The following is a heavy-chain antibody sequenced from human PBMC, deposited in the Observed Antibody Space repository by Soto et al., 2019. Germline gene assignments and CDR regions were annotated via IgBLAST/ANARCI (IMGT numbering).Heavy chain of an antibody. D-gene: IGHD4-4*01. Sequence: GGSLRLSCAASGFTFSSYGMHWVRQAPGKGLEWVAVISYDGSNKYYADPVKGRFTISRDNSKNTLYLQMNSLRAEDTAVYYCAKAEGYSIDEGLFDYWGQGTLVTVSS. J-gene: IGHJ4*02. CDR2: ISYDGSNK. CDR1: GFTFSSYG. CDR3: AKAEGYSIDEGLFDY. V-gene: IGHV3-30*18.